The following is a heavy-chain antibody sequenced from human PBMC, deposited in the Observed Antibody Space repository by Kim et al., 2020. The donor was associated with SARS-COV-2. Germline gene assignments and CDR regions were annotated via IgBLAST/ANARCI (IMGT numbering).Heavy chain of an antibody. CDR2: ISGSGGST. V-gene: IGHV3-23*01. D-gene: IGHD4-17*01. CDR1: GFTFSSYA. Sequence: GGSLRLSCAASGFTFSSYAMSWVRQAPGKGLEWVSAISGSGGSTYYADSVKGRFTISRDNSKNTLYLQMNSLRAEDTAVYYCAKDQRMTTVTTDVYYFDYWGQGTLVTVSS. J-gene: IGHJ4*02. CDR3: AKDQRMTTVTTDVYYFDY.